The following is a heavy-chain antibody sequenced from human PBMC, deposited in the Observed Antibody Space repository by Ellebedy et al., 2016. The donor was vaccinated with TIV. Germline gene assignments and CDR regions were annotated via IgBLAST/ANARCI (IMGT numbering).Heavy chain of an antibody. J-gene: IGHJ4*02. V-gene: IGHV3-11*04. D-gene: IGHD3-16*01. CDR3: ARDRGGGSGLDS. Sequence: GRFTISRDNAKNSLYLQMNSLRAEDTAVYYCARDRGGGSGLDSWGQGTLVTVSS.